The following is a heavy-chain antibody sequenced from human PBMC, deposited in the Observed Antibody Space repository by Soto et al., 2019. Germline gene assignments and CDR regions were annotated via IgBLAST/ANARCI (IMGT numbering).Heavy chain of an antibody. J-gene: IGHJ3*02. CDR1: GGSSRGSS. CDR3: ARAAHIAAAGYAFDI. D-gene: IGHD6-13*01. Sequence: PPRTLSPTCPAYGGSSRGSSWTWIRKPQGKGLEWIGEINHSGSTNYNPSLKSRVTISVDTSKNQFSLKLSSVTAADTAVYYCARAAHIAAAGYAFDIWGQGTMVTVSS. V-gene: IGHV4-34*01. CDR2: INHSGST.